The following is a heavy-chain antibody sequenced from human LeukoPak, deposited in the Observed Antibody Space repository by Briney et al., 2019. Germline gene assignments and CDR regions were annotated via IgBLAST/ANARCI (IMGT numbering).Heavy chain of an antibody. J-gene: IGHJ4*02. D-gene: IGHD1-26*01. Sequence: SETLSLTCTVSGGSISSSSYYWGWIRQPPGKGLEWIGSIYYSGSTYYNPSLKSRVTISVDTSKNQFSLKLSSVTAAGTAVYYCARAVGAISMAFDYWGQGTLVTVSS. CDR3: ARAVGAISMAFDY. V-gene: IGHV4-39*07. CDR1: GGSISSSSYY. CDR2: IYYSGST.